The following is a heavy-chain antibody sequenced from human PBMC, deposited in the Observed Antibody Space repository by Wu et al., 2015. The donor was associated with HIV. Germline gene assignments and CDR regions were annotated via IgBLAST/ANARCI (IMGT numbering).Heavy chain of an antibody. CDR1: GYILSDFG. D-gene: IGHD3-22*01. Sequence: VQLVQSGGEVKKPGASVKVACKSSGYILSDFGIHWVRQAPGEGLEWMGWISAQNGNTKYAQKFQGRVSMTTETSSSTAYMELRSLRSDDTAVYFCARGHYYDTSSSPVYWGPGTRVTVSS. CDR3: ARGHYYDTSSSPVY. J-gene: IGHJ4*02. V-gene: IGHV1-18*01. CDR2: ISAQNGNT.